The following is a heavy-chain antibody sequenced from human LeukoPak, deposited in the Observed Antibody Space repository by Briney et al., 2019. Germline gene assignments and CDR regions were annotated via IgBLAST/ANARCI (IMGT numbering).Heavy chain of an antibody. CDR2: ISSSSSYI. V-gene: IGHV3-21*01. J-gene: IGHJ4*02. CDR3: ARDPAYCGGDCPIDY. CDR1: GFTFSSWW. D-gene: IGHD2-21*02. Sequence: GGSLRLSCAASGFTFSSWWMSWVRQAPGKGLEWVSSISSSSSYIYYADSVKGRFTISRDNAKNSLYLQMNSLRAEDTAVYYCARDPAYCGGDCPIDYWGQGTLVTVSS.